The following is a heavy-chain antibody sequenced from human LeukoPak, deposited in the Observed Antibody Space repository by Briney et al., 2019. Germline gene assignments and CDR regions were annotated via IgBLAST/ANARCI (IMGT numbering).Heavy chain of an antibody. CDR3: ARDLDDSSGYQSGTLDY. V-gene: IGHV3-20*04. Sequence: TGGSLRLSCAASGFTFDDYGMSWVRQAPGKGLEWVSGINWNGGSTGYADSVKGRSTISRDNAKNSLYLQMNSLRAEDTAVYYCARDLDDSSGYQSGTLDYWGQGTLVTVSS. CDR1: GFTFDDYG. J-gene: IGHJ4*02. CDR2: INWNGGST. D-gene: IGHD3-22*01.